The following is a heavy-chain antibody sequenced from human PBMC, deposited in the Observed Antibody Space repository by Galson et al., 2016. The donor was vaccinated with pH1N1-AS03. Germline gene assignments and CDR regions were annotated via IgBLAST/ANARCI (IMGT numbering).Heavy chain of an antibody. V-gene: IGHV3-33*01. D-gene: IGHD5-24*01. CDR2: IWYDGSNK. CDR1: GFTFRDYG. Sequence: SLRLSCAASGFTFRDYGFHWVRQAPGKGPEWVAVIWYDGSNKNYVDSVKGRFIVSRDNSNDTLYLQMNSLRAEDTAVYYCARDRPNYNVYLDHWGQGILVTVSS. J-gene: IGHJ4*02. CDR3: ARDRPNYNVYLDH.